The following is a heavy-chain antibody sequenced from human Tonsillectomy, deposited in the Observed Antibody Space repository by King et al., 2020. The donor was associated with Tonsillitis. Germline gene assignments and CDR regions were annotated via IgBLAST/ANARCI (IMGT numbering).Heavy chain of an antibody. CDR2: IYHSGST. CDR3: ARGYCSSTSCLELNYYYMDV. CDR1: GGSISSGGYS. D-gene: IGHD2-2*01. J-gene: IGHJ6*03. V-gene: IGHV4-30-2*01. Sequence: QLQESGSGLVKPSQTLSLTCAVSGGSISSGGYSWSWIRQPPGKGLEWIGYIYHSGSTYYNPSLKSRVTISVDRSKNQFSLKLSSVTAADTAVYYCARGYCSSTSCLELNYYYMDVWGKGTTVTVSS.